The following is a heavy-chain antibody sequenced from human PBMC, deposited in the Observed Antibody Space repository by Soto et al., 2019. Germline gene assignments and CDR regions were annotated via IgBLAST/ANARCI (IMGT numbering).Heavy chain of an antibody. J-gene: IGHJ4*02. V-gene: IGHV4-38-2*01. CDR2: ISHSGST. CDR3: ARVHISGHGVDY. Sequence: SETLSLTCAVSGYSISSGYYWAWIRQPPGQGLEWFGSISHSGSTYYNPSLKSRVTISVHTSKNQFSLDLTSVTAADTAVYYCARVHISGHGVDYWGQGTLVTVSS. D-gene: IGHD5-12*01. CDR1: GYSISSGYY.